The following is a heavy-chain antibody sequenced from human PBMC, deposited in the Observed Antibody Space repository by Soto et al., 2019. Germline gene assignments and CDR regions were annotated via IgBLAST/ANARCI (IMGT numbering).Heavy chain of an antibody. CDR3: ATKDTTMVKSHLDY. D-gene: IGHD5-18*01. CDR2: ITSTSNTI. Sequence: GGSLRLSCAASGFPFSSYAMNWVRQAPGKGLEWVSYITSTSNTIYYADSVRGRFTISRDNAKNSLYLQMNSLRGEDTAVYYCATKDTTMVKSHLDYWGQGTLVTVSS. CDR1: GFPFSSYA. J-gene: IGHJ4*02. V-gene: IGHV3-48*01.